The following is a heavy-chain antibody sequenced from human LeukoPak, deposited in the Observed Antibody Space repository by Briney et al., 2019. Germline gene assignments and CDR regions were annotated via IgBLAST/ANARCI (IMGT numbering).Heavy chain of an antibody. CDR2: ISSSSSTI. V-gene: IGHV3-48*01. D-gene: IGHD5-12*01. CDR3: AREWAIVALDY. J-gene: IGHJ4*02. Sequence: PGGSLRLSCAASGFTFSGYSMNWVRHAPGKGLEWVSYISSSSSTIYYADSVKGRFTISRDNAKNSLYLQMNSLRAEDTAVYYCAREWAIVALDYWGQGTLVTVSS. CDR1: GFTFSGYS.